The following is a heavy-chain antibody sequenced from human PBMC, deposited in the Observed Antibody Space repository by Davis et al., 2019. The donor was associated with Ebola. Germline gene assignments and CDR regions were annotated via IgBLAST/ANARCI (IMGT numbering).Heavy chain of an antibody. CDR2: MNPNSGNT. J-gene: IGHJ6*02. CDR3: AREFGDTIFGLRAYGMDV. Sequence: ASVKVSCKASGYTFTSYDINWVRQATGQGLEWMGWMNPNSGNTGYAQKFQGRVTMTRNTSISTAYMELSSLRSEDTAVYYCAREFGDTIFGLRAYGMDVWGQGTTVTVSS. CDR1: GYTFTSYD. V-gene: IGHV1-8*01. D-gene: IGHD3-3*01.